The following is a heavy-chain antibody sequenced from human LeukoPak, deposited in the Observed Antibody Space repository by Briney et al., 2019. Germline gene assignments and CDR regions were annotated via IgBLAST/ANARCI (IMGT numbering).Heavy chain of an antibody. CDR3: ARGSSSSSSVWFDP. V-gene: IGHV4-34*01. Sequence: PSETLSLTSAVYAGSFSGYYWSWIRQPPGKGLEWVGEINHSGSTNYNQSLKSRVTISVDTSKNQFSLKLSSVTAADTAVYYCARGSSSSSSVWFDPWGQGTLVTVSS. CDR1: AGSFSGYY. J-gene: IGHJ5*02. D-gene: IGHD6-6*01. CDR2: INHSGST.